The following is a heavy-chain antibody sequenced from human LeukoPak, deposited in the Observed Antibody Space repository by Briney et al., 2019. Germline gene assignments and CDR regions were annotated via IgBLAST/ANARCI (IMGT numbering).Heavy chain of an antibody. CDR1: GGSISSYY. CDR3: AKSGYNRFDY. CDR2: IYYSGST. V-gene: IGHV4-59*01. J-gene: IGHJ4*02. D-gene: IGHD5-24*01. Sequence: KPSEALSLTCTVSGGSISSYYWSWIRQPPGKGLEWIGYIYYSGSTNYNPSLKSRVTISVDTSKNQFSLKLSSVTAADTAVYYCAKSGYNRFDYWGQGTLVTVSS.